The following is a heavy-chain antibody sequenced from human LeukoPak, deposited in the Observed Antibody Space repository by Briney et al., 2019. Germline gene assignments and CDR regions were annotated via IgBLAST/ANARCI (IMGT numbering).Heavy chain of an antibody. CDR3: TRDGLSLSSARFDP. V-gene: IGHV3-11*01. J-gene: IGHJ5*02. Sequence: GGSLRLSCAASGFSFSDYYMNWIRQARGKGLEWLSFISGSGNSIYYAHSVKGRFTISRDNANNSVHLQMNSLRADDTAVYYCTRDGLSLSSARFDPWGQGTLVTVSS. CDR2: ISGSGNSI. D-gene: IGHD3-3*01. CDR1: GFSFSDYY.